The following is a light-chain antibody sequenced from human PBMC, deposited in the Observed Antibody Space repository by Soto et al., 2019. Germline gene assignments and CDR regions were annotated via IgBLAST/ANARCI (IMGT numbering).Light chain of an antibody. CDR2: EVT. CDR3: VSYPSDSTPYV. V-gene: IGLV2-14*01. Sequence: QSVLTQPASVSGSPGQSITISCSGTSSDIGIYNYVSWYQQHPGKAPKLMIYEVTNRPSGVSNRFSGSKFGNTASLTISGLQAEDEADYYCVSYPSDSTPYVFGTGTKVTVL. J-gene: IGLJ1*01. CDR1: SSDIGIYNY.